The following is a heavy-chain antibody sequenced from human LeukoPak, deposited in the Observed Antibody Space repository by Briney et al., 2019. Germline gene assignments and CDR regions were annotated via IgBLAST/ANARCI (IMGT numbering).Heavy chain of an antibody. CDR3: ARAYDFWSGYPHFDY. CDR2: IYYSGST. D-gene: IGHD3-3*01. Sequence: PSETLSLTCTVSGGSISSSSYYWGWIRQPPGKGLEWIGSIYYSGSTYYNPSLKSRVTISVDTSKNQFSLKLSSVTAADTAVYYCARAYDFWSGYPHFDYWGQGTLVTVSS. J-gene: IGHJ4*02. CDR1: GGSISSSSYY. V-gene: IGHV4-39*01.